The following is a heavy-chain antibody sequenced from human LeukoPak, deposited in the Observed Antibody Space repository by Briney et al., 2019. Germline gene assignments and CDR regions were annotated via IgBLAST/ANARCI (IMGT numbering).Heavy chain of an antibody. V-gene: IGHV1-18*01. Sequence: ASVKVSCQASGYTFTSYGISWVRQAPGQGLEWMGWISAYNGNTNYAQKLQGRVTMTTDTSTSTAYMELRSLRSDDTAVYYCARTYYDFWSGYLGLYYFDYWGQGTLVTVSS. CDR1: GYTFTSYG. CDR2: ISAYNGNT. J-gene: IGHJ4*02. D-gene: IGHD3-3*01. CDR3: ARTYYDFWSGYLGLYYFDY.